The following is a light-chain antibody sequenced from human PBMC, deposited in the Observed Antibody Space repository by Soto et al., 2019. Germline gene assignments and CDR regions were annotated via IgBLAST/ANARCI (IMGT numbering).Light chain of an antibody. V-gene: IGKV1-5*03. CDR2: KAS. J-gene: IGKJ2*01. CDR3: QQYNSYSGYT. CDR1: QSISSW. Sequence: DIQMTQSPSTLSASVGDRVTITCRASQSISSWLAWYQQKPGKAPKLLIYKASSLASGVPSRFSGSGSGTEFTLTISRLQPDDFATYYCQQYNSYSGYTFGQGTKLEIK.